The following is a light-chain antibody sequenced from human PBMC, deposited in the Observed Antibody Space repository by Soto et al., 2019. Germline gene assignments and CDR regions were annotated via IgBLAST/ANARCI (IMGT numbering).Light chain of an antibody. CDR3: SSYTSSKTLV. V-gene: IGLV2-14*03. CDR1: SSDVGGYNY. Sequence: QSALTQPASVSGSPGQSITISCTGTSSDVGGYNYVSWYQQHPGKAPNLVIYDVSNRPSGVSNRFSGSKSGNTASLTISGLQAEDVADYYCSSYTSSKTLVLGGGTKLTVL. J-gene: IGLJ2*01. CDR2: DVS.